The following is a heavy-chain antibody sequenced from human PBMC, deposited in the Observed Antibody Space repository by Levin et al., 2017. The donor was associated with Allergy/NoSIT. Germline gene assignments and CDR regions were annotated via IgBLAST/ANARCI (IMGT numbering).Heavy chain of an antibody. CDR2: ITSNGEHI. CDR1: GFTFSTYG. V-gene: IGHV3-30*03. Sequence: GESLKISCTASGFTFSTYGMHWVRQAPGKGLEWVALITSNGEHIYYADSVKGRFTISRDNYKNTLDLQMNSLRPEDTAVYFCARAAVADWGQGTLVTVSS. CDR3: ARAAVAD. J-gene: IGHJ4*02.